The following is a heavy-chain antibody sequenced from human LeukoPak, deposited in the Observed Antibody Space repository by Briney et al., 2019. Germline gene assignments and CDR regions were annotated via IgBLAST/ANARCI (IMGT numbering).Heavy chain of an antibody. V-gene: IGHV3-23*01. CDR2: ISGSGAST. CDR3: AKAGSGWYLDENDY. Sequence: PGGSLRLSCAASGFTFTSYAMSWVRQAPGKGLEWVSSISGSGASTYYADSVKGRFTISRDNSRNTLYLQMNSLRAEDTAVYYCAKAGSGWYLDENDYWGQGTLVTVSS. D-gene: IGHD6-19*01. J-gene: IGHJ4*02. CDR1: GFTFTSYA.